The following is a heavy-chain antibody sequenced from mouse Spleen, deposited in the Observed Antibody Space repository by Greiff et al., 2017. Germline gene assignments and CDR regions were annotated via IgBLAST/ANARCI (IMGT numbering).Heavy chain of an antibody. CDR2: INPSNGGT. Sequence: QVQLQQPGTELVKPGASVKLSCKASGYTFTSYWMHWVKQRPGQGLEWIGNINPSNGGTNYNEKFKSKATLTVDKSSSTAYMQLSSLTSEDSAVYDCARGDYYGSSSYYAMDYWGQGTSVTVSS. CDR3: ARGDYYGSSSYYAMDY. D-gene: IGHD1-1*01. CDR1: GYTFTSYW. J-gene: IGHJ4*01. V-gene: IGHV1-53*01.